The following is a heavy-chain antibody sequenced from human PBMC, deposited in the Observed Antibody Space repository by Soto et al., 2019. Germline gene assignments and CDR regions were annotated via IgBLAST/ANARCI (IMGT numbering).Heavy chain of an antibody. CDR1: GFTFSSSG. CDR2: ISYDGSNA. J-gene: IGHJ4*02. V-gene: IGHV3-30*19. D-gene: IGHD3-9*01. Sequence: PGGSLRLSCSASGFTFSSSGMHWVRQAPGKGLEWVALISYDGSNAYYGDSVKGRFSISRDNSKNTLYLQMNALRAEDSAVYFCAKVKMTYAIRGLYFDLWGQGTLVTVSS. CDR3: AKVKMTYAIRGLYFDL.